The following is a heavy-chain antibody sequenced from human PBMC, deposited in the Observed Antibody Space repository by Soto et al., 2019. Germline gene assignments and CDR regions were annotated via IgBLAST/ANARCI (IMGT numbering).Heavy chain of an antibody. D-gene: IGHD3-3*01. J-gene: IGHJ4*02. CDR3: ARDRPLAYYDFWSGKMTTNLYYFDY. Sequence: QPGGSLRLSCAASGFTFSSYWMSWVRQAAGKGLEWVANIKQDGSEKYYVDSVKGRFTISRDNAKNSLYLQMNSLRAEDTAVYYCARDRPLAYYDFWSGKMTTNLYYFDYWGQGTLVTVSS. CDR2: IKQDGSEK. V-gene: IGHV3-7*01. CDR1: GFTFSSYW.